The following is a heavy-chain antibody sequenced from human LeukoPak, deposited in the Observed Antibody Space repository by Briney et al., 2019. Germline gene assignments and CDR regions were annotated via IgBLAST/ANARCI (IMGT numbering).Heavy chain of an antibody. D-gene: IGHD2-2*01. CDR2: IYYSGST. Sequence: SETLSLTCTVSGGSISSGDYYWSWIRQPPGKGLEWIGYIYYSGSTYYNPSLKSRVTISVDTSKNQFSLKLSSVTAADTAVCYCAREPHCSSTSCPNWFDPWGQGTLVTVSS. J-gene: IGHJ5*02. CDR3: AREPHCSSTSCPNWFDP. CDR1: GGSISSGDYY. V-gene: IGHV4-30-4*01.